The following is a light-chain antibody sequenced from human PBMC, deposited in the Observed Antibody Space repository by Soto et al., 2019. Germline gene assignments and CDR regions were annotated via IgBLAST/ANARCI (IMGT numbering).Light chain of an antibody. CDR2: DAS. V-gene: IGKV3-11*01. Sequence: EIVLTQSPATLSLSLGDRATLSCRASQSIGSYLAWYQHKLGQPPRLLIYDASNRATGIPVRFSGSGSGTDFTVTISSLEPEDFAVYYCQQRRTWPPFSFGPGTKVDIK. J-gene: IGKJ3*01. CDR1: QSIGSY. CDR3: QQRRTWPPFS.